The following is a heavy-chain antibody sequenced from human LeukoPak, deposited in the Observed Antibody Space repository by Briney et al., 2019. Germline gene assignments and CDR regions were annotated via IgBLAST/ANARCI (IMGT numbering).Heavy chain of an antibody. J-gene: IGHJ4*02. V-gene: IGHV4-59*08. CDR2: ISNTGDT. D-gene: IGHD1-26*01. CDR1: GGSISIYY. CDR3: ARHKTGGTYPLDY. Sequence: SETLSLTCTVSGGSISIYYWSWIRQPPGKGLEWIGYISNTGDTNCNPSLKSRVAISLDTSKNQFSLKLSSVTAADTAVYYCARHKTGGTYPLDYWGQGTLVTVSS.